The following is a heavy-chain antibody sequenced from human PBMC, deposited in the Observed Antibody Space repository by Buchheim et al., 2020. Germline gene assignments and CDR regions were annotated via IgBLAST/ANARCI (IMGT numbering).Heavy chain of an antibody. CDR3: AKGAYDFWSGRPGVYYYYGMDV. Sequence: EVQLVESGGGLVQPGGSLRLSCAASGFTFSSYAMSWVRQAPGKGLEWVSAISGSGGSTYYADSVKGRFTISRDNSKNTLYLQMNSLRAEDTAVYYCAKGAYDFWSGRPGVYYYYGMDVWGQGTT. J-gene: IGHJ6*02. V-gene: IGHV3-23*04. CDR2: ISGSGGST. D-gene: IGHD3-3*01. CDR1: GFTFSSYA.